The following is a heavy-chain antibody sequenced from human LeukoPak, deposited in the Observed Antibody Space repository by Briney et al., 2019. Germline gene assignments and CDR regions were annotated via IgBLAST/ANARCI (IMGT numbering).Heavy chain of an antibody. J-gene: IGHJ4*02. CDR1: GYTFTSYG. V-gene: IGHV1-18*01. Sequence: ASVKVSCKASGYTFTSYGISWVRQAPGQGLEWMGWISAYNGNTNYAQKLQGRVTMTTDTSTSTAYMELRSLRSDDTAVYYCASCPSCRGYRSSTSCYGDYWGQGTLVTVSS. D-gene: IGHD2-2*01. CDR3: ASCPSCRGYRSSTSCYGDY. CDR2: ISAYNGNT.